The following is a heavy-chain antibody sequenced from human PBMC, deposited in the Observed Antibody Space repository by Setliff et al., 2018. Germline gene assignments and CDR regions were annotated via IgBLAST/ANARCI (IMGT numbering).Heavy chain of an antibody. CDR3: ARSKSSSGYFNWFDP. CDR1: GDSISSGIYH. J-gene: IGHJ5*02. Sequence: PSETLSLTCSVSGDSISSGIYHWSWIRQPAGKGLEWIGRIYVNGGSTTYSPSLKRRVTISVDTSKNQFSLNLSSVTAADTAVYYRARSKSSSGYFNWFDPWGQGTLVTVSS. V-gene: IGHV4-61*02. D-gene: IGHD3-22*01. CDR2: IYVNGGST.